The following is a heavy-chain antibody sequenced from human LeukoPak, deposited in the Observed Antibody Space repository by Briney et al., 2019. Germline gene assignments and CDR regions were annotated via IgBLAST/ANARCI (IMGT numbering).Heavy chain of an antibody. J-gene: IGHJ4*02. Sequence: ASVKVSCRASGYACSSYGITWVRKATGQALGSMVWISAYNGNTNYAQKFQGRVTMTTDTSTSTAHMELRSLRSDDTAVYYCARGYGGAAAVINFDYWGQGTLVTVSS. D-gene: IGHD6-13*01. CDR2: ISAYNGNT. CDR1: GYACSSYG. V-gene: IGHV1-18*01. CDR3: ARGYGGAAAVINFDY.